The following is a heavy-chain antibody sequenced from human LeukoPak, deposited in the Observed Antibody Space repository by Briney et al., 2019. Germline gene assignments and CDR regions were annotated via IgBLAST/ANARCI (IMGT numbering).Heavy chain of an antibody. D-gene: IGHD5-24*01. V-gene: IGHV4-59*08. CDR1: GGSISSYY. J-gene: IGHJ4*02. CDR2: IYYSGST. CDR3: ARGPNYPSPSPFDY. Sequence: SETLSLTCTVSGGSISSYYWSWIRQPPGKGLEWIGCIYYSGSTDYNPSLKSRVTISVDTSKNQFSLKLSSVTVADTAVYYCARGPNYPSPSPFDYWGQGTLVTVSS.